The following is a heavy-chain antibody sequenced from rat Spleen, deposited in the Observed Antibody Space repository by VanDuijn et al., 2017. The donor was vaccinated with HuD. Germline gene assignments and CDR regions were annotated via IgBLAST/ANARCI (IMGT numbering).Heavy chain of an antibody. Sequence: EVQLVESGGGLVQPGRSLKLSCTASRFTFSDYNMAWVRQAPKKGLEWVASITDTGGSTYYPDSVKGRVTISRDNAKSTLYLQMNSLRSEDTATYYCTAGGGYWDYWGQGVVVTVSS. CDR2: ITDTGGST. CDR3: TAGGGYWDY. V-gene: IGHV5-20*01. D-gene: IGHD1-11*01. J-gene: IGHJ2*01. CDR1: RFTFSDYN.